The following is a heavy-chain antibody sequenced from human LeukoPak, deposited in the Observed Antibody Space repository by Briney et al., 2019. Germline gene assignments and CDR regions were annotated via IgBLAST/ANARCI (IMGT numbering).Heavy chain of an antibody. D-gene: IGHD4-17*01. Sequence: PGGSLRLSCAASGFNFSNYWLSWVRQAQGKGLEWVVNIKQDGSEKYYVDSVKGRFTISRDNAKNSLYLQMNSLRAEDTAVYFCARDPDSGDYVRWFDPWGQGTLVTVSS. CDR1: GFNFSNYW. V-gene: IGHV3-7*01. J-gene: IGHJ5*02. CDR3: ARDPDSGDYVRWFDP. CDR2: IKQDGSEK.